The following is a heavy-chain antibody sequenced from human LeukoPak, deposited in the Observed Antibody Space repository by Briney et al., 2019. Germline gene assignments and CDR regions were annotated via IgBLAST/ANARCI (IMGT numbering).Heavy chain of an antibody. CDR3: ARAHYDSSGHSQYFNN. D-gene: IGHD3-22*01. J-gene: IGHJ4*02. CDR1: GGSISSSSYY. V-gene: IGHV4-61*05. CDR2: IYYSGST. Sequence: PSETLSLTCTVSGGSISSSSYYWSWIRQPPGKGLEWIGYIYYSGSTNYNPSLKSRVTISVDTSKNQFSLKLSSVTAADTAVYYCARAHYDSSGHSQYFNNWGQGTLVTVSS.